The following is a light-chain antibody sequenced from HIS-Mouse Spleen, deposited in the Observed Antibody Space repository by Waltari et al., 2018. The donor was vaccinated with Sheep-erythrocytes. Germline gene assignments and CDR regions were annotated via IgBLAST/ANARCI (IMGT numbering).Light chain of an antibody. Sequence: AFQLTHSPSSLPASVGDRGTTTSRASQGISSALAWYQQKTGKAPKLLSYDASSLESRVPSRFSGSGSGADFTLTSSSLQPGDFATYDCQQFNNYPGTFGQGTKVAIK. CDR2: DAS. CDR3: QQFNNYPGT. CDR1: QGISSA. J-gene: IGKJ1*01. V-gene: IGKV1D-13*01.